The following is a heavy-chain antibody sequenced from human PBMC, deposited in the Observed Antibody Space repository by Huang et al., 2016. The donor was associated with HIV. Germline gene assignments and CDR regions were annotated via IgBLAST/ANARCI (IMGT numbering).Heavy chain of an antibody. Sequence: QVQLVESGGGVVQPGRSLRLSCAAFGFTFNKFDMQWVRQAAGKGVEWVAIISYDGSSKYQADSVKGRFTISRDNSKNTVYLQMNSLRVEDTAVYYCAKDGRGSGTYYDYFEYWGQGTLVTVSS. V-gene: IGHV3-30*18. J-gene: IGHJ4*02. CDR2: ISYDGSSK. CDR3: AKDGRGSGTYYDYFEY. CDR1: GFTFNKFD. D-gene: IGHD1-26*01.